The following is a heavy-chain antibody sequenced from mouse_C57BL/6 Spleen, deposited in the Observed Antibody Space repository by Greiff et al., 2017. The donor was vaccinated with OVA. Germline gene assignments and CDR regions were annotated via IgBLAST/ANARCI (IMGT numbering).Heavy chain of an antibody. CDR1: GYAFSSYW. V-gene: IGHV1-80*01. J-gene: IGHJ2*01. Sequence: VQLKESGAELVKPGASVKISCKASGYAFSSYWMNWVKQRPGKGLEWIGQIYPGDGDTNYNGKFKGKATLTADKSSSTAYMQLSSLTSEDSAVYFCARRGWVYYFDYWGQGTTLTVSS. D-gene: IGHD3-3*01. CDR3: ARRGWVYYFDY. CDR2: IYPGDGDT.